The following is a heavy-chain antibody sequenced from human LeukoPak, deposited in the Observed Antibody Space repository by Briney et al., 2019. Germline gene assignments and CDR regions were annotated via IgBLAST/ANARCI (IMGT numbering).Heavy chain of an antibody. CDR3: AKDLRGEAVMPDWYFDL. J-gene: IGHJ2*01. CDR1: GFTFSSYG. D-gene: IGHD3-10*01. Sequence: PGGSLRLSCVASGFTFSSYGIHWVRQAPGKGLEWVAVISYDGSNKYYADSVKGRFTISRDNSKNTLYLQMNSLRAEDTAVYYCAKDLRGEAVMPDWYFDLWGRGTLVTVSS. V-gene: IGHV3-30*12. CDR2: ISYDGSNK.